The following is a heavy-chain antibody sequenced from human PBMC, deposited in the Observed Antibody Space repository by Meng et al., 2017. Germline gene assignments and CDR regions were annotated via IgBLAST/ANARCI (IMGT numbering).Heavy chain of an antibody. CDR1: GFTFSSYW. J-gene: IGHJ4*02. V-gene: IGHV3-74*01. Sequence: VQAVELGGGFVPPGGSLRPAGAASGFTFSSYWMPWVRQAPGKGLVGVSRINSDGSSTSYADSVKGRFTISRDNAKNTLYLQMNSLRAEDTAVYYCARDHGPIDYWGQGTLVTVSS. CDR2: INSDGSST. CDR3: ARDHGPIDY.